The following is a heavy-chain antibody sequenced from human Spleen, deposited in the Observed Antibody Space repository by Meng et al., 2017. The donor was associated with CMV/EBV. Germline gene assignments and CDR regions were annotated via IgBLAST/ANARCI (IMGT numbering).Heavy chain of an antibody. Sequence: VPACSFSSSAIGWVGKAPGKGLEWVSVIYSGVSSTYYADSVKGRFTISRDNSKNTLYLQMNSLRAEDTAVYYCAKSASSGWYRVDYWCQGTLVTVSS. J-gene: IGHJ4*02. CDR3: AKSASSGWYRVDY. V-gene: IGHV3-23*03. D-gene: IGHD6-19*01. CDR1: ACSFSSSA. CDR2: IYSGVSST.